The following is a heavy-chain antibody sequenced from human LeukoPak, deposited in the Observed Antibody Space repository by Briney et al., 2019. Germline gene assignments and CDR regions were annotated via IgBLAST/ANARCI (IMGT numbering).Heavy chain of an antibody. J-gene: IGHJ4*02. CDR2: INHSGST. V-gene: IGHV4-34*01. CDR1: GFTFSSYS. Sequence: TGGSLRLSCAASGFTFSSYSMNWVRQPPGKGLEWIGEINHSGSTNYNPSLKSRVTISVDTSRNQFSLKLSSVTAADTAVYYCARGRGDYWGQGTLVTVSS. D-gene: IGHD3-10*01. CDR3: ARGRGDY.